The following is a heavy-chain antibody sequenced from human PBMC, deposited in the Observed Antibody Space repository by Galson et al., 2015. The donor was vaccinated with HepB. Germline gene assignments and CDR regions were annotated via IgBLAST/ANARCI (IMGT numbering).Heavy chain of an antibody. CDR3: ARDLNPITMIVVVIPQA. CDR1: GYSFTGYY. J-gene: IGHJ5*02. CDR2: INPNSGGT. D-gene: IGHD3-22*01. Sequence: SVKVSCKASGYSFTGYYMHWVRQAPGQGLEWMGCINPNSGGTNYAQKFQGRVTMTRDTSISTAYMELSRLRSDDTAVYYCARDLNPITMIVVVIPQAWGQGTLVTVSS. V-gene: IGHV1-2*02.